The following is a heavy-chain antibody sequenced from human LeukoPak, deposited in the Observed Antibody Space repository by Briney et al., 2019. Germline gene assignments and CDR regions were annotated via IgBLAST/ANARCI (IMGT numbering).Heavy chain of an antibody. CDR3: AKAAYGDYVNWFDP. V-gene: IGHV3-23*01. Sequence: PGGSLRLSCAASGFTFSSHAMNWVRQAPGKGLEWVSSIGSIGASTYYADSVKGRFTISRDNSKNTLYLQMNSLRAEDTALYYCAKAAYGDYVNWFDPWGQGILVIVSS. CDR2: IGSIGAST. CDR1: GFTFSSHA. J-gene: IGHJ5*02. D-gene: IGHD4-17*01.